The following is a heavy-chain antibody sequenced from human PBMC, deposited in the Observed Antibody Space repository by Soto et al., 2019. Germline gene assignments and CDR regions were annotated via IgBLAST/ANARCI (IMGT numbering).Heavy chain of an antibody. CDR3: ARWAKQIGEWLSYGMDA. D-gene: IGHD3-9*01. J-gene: IGHJ6*02. CDR1: GFTFSSYS. Sequence: GGSLRLSCAASGFTFSSYSMNWVRQAPGKGLEWVSSISSSSSYICYADSVKGRFTISRDNAKNSLYLQMNSLRAEDTAVYYCARWAKQIGEWLSYGMDAWGQGTTVTVSS. CDR2: ISSSSSYI. V-gene: IGHV3-21*01.